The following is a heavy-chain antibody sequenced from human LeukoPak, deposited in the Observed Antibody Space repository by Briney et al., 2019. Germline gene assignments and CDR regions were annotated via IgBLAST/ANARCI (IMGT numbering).Heavy chain of an antibody. CDR1: GGSISNYY. CDR3: ARGSSGWYSIDY. Sequence: PSETLSLTCTVSGGSISNYYWSWIRQPAGKGLEWIGCIYSTGTTDSSPSLKSRVTMSVDTSKNQFSLNLRSVTAADTAVYYCARGSSGWYSIDYWGQGILVTVSS. CDR2: IYSTGTT. J-gene: IGHJ4*02. V-gene: IGHV4-4*07. D-gene: IGHD6-19*01.